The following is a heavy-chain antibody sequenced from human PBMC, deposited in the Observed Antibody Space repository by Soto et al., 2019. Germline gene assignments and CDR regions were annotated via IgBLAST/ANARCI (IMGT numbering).Heavy chain of an antibody. Sequence: QVHLVQSGAEVKKPGASVKVSCKGSGYTFTSYGITWVRQAPGQGLGWMGWISAQNGNTEYSQKLQGRVTVTRDTPTSTAHMEPRSPRPDDTAVYYFARGRYGDYWGQGALVTVSS. J-gene: IGHJ4*02. D-gene: IGHD1-1*01. CDR1: GYTFTSYG. CDR3: ARGRYGDY. CDR2: ISAQNGNT. V-gene: IGHV1-18*01.